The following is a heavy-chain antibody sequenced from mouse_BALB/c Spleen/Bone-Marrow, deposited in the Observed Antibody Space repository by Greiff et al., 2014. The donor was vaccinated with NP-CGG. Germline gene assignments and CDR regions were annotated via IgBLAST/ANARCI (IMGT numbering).Heavy chain of an antibody. CDR2: INPSTGYT. Sequence: QVQLQQSGAELAKPGASVKMSCKASGYTFTSYWMHWIKQRSGQGLEWIGYINPSTGYTEYNQTFKGKATLTAVKSSTTAYMQLSSLTSEDSAVYYCARDDYDAFAYWGQGTLVTVSA. CDR1: GYTFTSYW. J-gene: IGHJ3*01. V-gene: IGHV1-7*01. CDR3: ARDDYDAFAY. D-gene: IGHD2-4*01.